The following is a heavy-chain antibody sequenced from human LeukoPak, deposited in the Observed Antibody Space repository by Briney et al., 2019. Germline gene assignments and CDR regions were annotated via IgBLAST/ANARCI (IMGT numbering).Heavy chain of an antibody. CDR3: AREFGGSGIEYGMDV. Sequence: PSQTLSLTCTVSGGSISSGGYYWSWIRQHPGKGLEWIGYIYYSGSTYYNPSLKSRVTISVDTSKNQFSLELSSVTAADTAVYYCAREFGGSGIEYGMDVWGQGTTVTVSS. CDR2: IYYSGST. D-gene: IGHD3-10*01. V-gene: IGHV4-30-4*08. CDR1: GGSISSGGYY. J-gene: IGHJ6*02.